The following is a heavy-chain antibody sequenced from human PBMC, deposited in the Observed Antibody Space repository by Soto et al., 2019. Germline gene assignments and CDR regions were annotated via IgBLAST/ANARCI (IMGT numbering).Heavy chain of an antibody. V-gene: IGHV3-30*18. CDR3: AKDFGGWYYYYYGMDV. CDR1: GFTFSSYG. D-gene: IGHD5-12*01. J-gene: IGHJ6*02. CDR2: ISYDGSNK. Sequence: PGGSLRLSCAASGFTFSSYGMHWVRQAPGKGLEWVAVISYDGSNKYYADSVKGRFTISRDNSKNTLYLQMNSLRAEDTAVYYCAKDFGGWYYYYYGMDVWGQATTVTVSS.